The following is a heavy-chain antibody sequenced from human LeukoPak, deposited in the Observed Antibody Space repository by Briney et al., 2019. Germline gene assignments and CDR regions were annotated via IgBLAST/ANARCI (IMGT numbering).Heavy chain of an antibody. Sequence: GGSLRLSCAASGFTFSNFAMTWVRQAPGKGLEWVANIKQDGSETYYVDSVKGRFTISRDNPKNSLYLEMNSLRAEDTAVYYCARDTQGGSQDCWGQGTLVTVSS. CDR2: IKQDGSET. CDR3: ARDTQGGSQDC. CDR1: GFTFSNFA. D-gene: IGHD1-26*01. V-gene: IGHV3-7*01. J-gene: IGHJ4*02.